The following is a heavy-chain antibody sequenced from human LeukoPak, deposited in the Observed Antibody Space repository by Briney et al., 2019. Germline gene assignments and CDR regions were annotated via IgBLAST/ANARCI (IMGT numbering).Heavy chain of an antibody. J-gene: IGHJ4*02. D-gene: IGHD2-21*02. CDR2: INSDGSSI. Sequence: GGSLRLSCAASGFTFSNDWMHWVRQAPGKGLVWVSRINSDGSSISNVDSVKGRFTISRDNSKNTLYVQMNSLRAEDTAVYYCAKDWAYCGGDCYSTVDYWGQGTLVTVSS. CDR3: AKDWAYCGGDCYSTVDY. CDR1: GFTFSNDW. V-gene: IGHV3-74*01.